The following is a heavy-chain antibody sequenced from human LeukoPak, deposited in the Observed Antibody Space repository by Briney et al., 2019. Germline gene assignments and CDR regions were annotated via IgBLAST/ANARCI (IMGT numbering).Heavy chain of an antibody. D-gene: IGHD6-13*01. CDR2: IRFDGSNK. CDR1: GFTLSSYV. J-gene: IGHJ3*02. CDR3: ARGKEQQLYAFDI. V-gene: IGHV3-33*01. Sequence: PGRSLRPSCAASGFTLSSYVMRWVRQAPGKGLEWVGVIRFDGSNKYYTDSVKGRFTISRDNSKNTLYLQMNSLSAEDTAVYYCARGKEQQLYAFDIWGQGTMVTVSS.